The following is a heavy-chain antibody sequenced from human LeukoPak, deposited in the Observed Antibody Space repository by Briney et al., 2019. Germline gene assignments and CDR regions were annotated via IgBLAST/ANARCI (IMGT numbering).Heavy chain of an antibody. CDR2: IIYDGSKQ. CDR1: ESIFDNYA. J-gene: IGHJ4*02. Sequence: GGSLRLSCVASESIFDNYAMHWVRQAPGKGLEWVAVIIYDGSKQYFGDSVKGRFTISRDSSKRTPYLHMNSLRPEDTAVYYCARDKFPYVDYAGYFDYWGQGTLVTVSS. V-gene: IGHV3-30*04. CDR3: ARDKFPYVDYAGYFDY. D-gene: IGHD4-17*01.